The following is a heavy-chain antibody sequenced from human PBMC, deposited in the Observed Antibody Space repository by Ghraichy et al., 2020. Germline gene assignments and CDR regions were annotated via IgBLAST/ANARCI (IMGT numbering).Heavy chain of an antibody. D-gene: IGHD2-15*01. V-gene: IGHV3-23*01. Sequence: GESLNISCVASGFTFSSYDMTWVRQAPGKGLEYVSGVSNSGDKTYDADSLKGRFIISRDNSKNTLYLQMNSLRAEDTAVYYCAKRMSYYFDYWGQGTLVTVSS. CDR2: VSNSGDKT. J-gene: IGHJ4*02. CDR1: GFTFSSYD. CDR3: AKRMSYYFDY.